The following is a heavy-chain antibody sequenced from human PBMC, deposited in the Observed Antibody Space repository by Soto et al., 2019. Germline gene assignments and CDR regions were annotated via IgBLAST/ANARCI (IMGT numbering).Heavy chain of an antibody. D-gene: IGHD3-22*01. Sequence: SVKVSCKASGGTFSSYAISWVRQAPGQGLEWMGGIIPIFGTANYAQKFQGRVTITADKSTSTAYMELSSLRSKDTAVYYCASATMNGAFDIWGQGTMVTVSS. V-gene: IGHV1-69*06. J-gene: IGHJ3*02. CDR2: IIPIFGTA. CDR3: ASATMNGAFDI. CDR1: GGTFSSYA.